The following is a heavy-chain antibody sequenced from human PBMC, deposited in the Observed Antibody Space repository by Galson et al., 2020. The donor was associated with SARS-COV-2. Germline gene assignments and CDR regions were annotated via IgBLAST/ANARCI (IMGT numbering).Heavy chain of an antibody. CDR2: INPTTGDT. CDR1: GYTFTDYY. V-gene: IGHV1-2*02. J-gene: IGHJ4*02. D-gene: IGHD6-13*01. CDR3: ARDRISAPDDFDF. Sequence: ASVTVSCKASGYTFTDYYMHWVRQAPGPGLEWMGWINPTTGDTKSQETFQGRVTMTRDTSISTVYMELSRLTSDDTAFYYCARDRISAPDDFDFWGQGTLVTVS.